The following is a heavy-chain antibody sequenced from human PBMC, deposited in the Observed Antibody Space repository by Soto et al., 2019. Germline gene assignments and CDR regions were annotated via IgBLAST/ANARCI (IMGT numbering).Heavy chain of an antibody. CDR3: AKALYYYDSSPLDN. Sequence: VQLVESGGIEVQTGGALRLSCAAAGFDFEEYAMHWVRQVPRKGLEWVPLTNSDWTKAYYMDSVKGRFTISRDNGKSSMYLQMDRLRREDTALYFCAKALYYYDSSPLDNWSQGTLVTVAS. CDR1: GFDFEEYA. CDR2: TNSDWTKA. J-gene: IGHJ4*02. D-gene: IGHD3-22*01. V-gene: IGHV3-43D*04.